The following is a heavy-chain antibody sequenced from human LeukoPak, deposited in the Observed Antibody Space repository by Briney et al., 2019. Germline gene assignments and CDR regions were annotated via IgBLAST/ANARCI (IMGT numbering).Heavy chain of an antibody. CDR1: GGSISSYY. CDR3: ARGGSYYFDY. CDR2: IYYSGST. J-gene: IGHJ4*02. V-gene: IGHV4-59*01. D-gene: IGHD3-10*01. Sequence: PSETLSLTCTVSGGSISSYYWSWIRQPPGKGLEWIGCIYYSGSTNYNPSLDSRVTISVDTSKNQFSLKLSSVTAADTAVYYCARGGSYYFDYWGQGTLVTVSS.